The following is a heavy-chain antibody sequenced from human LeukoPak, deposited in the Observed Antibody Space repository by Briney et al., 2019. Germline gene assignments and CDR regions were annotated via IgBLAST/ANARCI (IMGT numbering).Heavy chain of an antibody. CDR3: ARTLTRSPMTTGY. J-gene: IGHJ4*02. CDR1: GYSFTSYD. V-gene: IGHV1-8*01. D-gene: IGHD4-17*01. Sequence: ASVKVSCRASGYSFTSYDINWVRQATGQGPEWMGWMSPNSGNTGYAQKFQGRVTMTRNTSISTAYMELSSLRSEDTAVYYCARTLTRSPMTTGYWGQGTLVTVSS. CDR2: MSPNSGNT.